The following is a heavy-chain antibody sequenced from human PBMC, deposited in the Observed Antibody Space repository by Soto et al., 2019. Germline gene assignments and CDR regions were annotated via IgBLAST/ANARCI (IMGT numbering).Heavy chain of an antibody. CDR2: IWYDGSNK. CDR3: AREGTAMVHFDY. J-gene: IGHJ4*02. Sequence: QVQLVESGGGVVQPGRSLRLSCAASGFTFSSYGMHCVRQAPGKGLEWVAVIWYDGSNKYYADSVKGRFTISRDNSKNTLYLQMNSLRAEETAVYYCAREGTAMVHFDYWGQGTLVTVSS. CDR1: GFTFSSYG. D-gene: IGHD5-18*01. V-gene: IGHV3-33*01.